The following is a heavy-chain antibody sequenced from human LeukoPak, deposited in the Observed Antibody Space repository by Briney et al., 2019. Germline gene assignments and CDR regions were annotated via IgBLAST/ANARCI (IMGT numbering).Heavy chain of an antibody. V-gene: IGHV1-24*01. CDR3: ARKLGHCSSTSCYGVNWFDP. CDR2: FDPEDGET. D-gene: IGHD2-2*03. CDR1: GYTLTELS. Sequence: ASVKVSCKVSGYTLTELSMHWVRQAPGKGLEWMGGFDPEDGETIYAQKFQGRVTITADESTSTAYMELSSLRSEDTAVYYCARKLGHCSSTSCYGVNWFDPWGQGTLVTVSS. J-gene: IGHJ5*02.